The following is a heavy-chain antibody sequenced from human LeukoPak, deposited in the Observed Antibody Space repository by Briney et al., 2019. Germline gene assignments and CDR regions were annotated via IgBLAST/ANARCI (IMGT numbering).Heavy chain of an antibody. Sequence: SETLSLTCAVYGGSFSGYYWSWIRQPPGKGLEWIGEINHSGSTNYNPSLKSRVTISVDTSKNQFSLKLSSVTAADTAVYYCARHLTVLDRTSGHNLLRRYNYVAERAFDIWGQGTMVSVSS. J-gene: IGHJ3*02. CDR3: ARHLTVLDRTSGHNLLRRYNYVAERAFDI. CDR2: INHSGST. D-gene: IGHD5-18*01. V-gene: IGHV4-34*01. CDR1: GGSFSGYY.